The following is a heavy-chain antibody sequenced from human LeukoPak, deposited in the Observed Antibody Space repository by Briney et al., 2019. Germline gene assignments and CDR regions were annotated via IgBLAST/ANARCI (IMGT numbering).Heavy chain of an antibody. J-gene: IGHJ6*03. CDR2: VSYDGHHK. CDR3: ARDTSPSYYFMDV. V-gene: IGHV3-30*04. D-gene: IGHD1-26*01. CDR1: GFTFSTYA. Sequence: GGSLRLSCAASGFTFSTYAMHWVRQAPGKGLEWVAVVSYDGHHKQYADSMKGRFTISRDNSKNTLYLQLNSLRDEDTAVYFCARDTSPSYYFMDVWGRGTTVTVSS.